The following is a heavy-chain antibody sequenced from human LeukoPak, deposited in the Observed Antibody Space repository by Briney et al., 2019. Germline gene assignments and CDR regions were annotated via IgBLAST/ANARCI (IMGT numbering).Heavy chain of an antibody. CDR2: IYYSGRT. D-gene: IGHD6-19*01. CDR1: GGSINSYY. Sequence: PSETLSLTCTVSGGSINSYYWSWIRQPPGKGLEWIGYIYYSGRTNYNPSLKSRVTISVDTSKNQFSLKLTSVTAADTAVYYCARFIAVAGNDAFDIWGRGTMVTVSS. V-gene: IGHV4-59*01. CDR3: ARFIAVAGNDAFDI. J-gene: IGHJ3*02.